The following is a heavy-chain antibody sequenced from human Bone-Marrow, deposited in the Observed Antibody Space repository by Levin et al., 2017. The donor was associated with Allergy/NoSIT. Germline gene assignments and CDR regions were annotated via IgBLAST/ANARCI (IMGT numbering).Heavy chain of an antibody. Sequence: LSLTCAASGLRFSNYDMNWVRQAPGKGLEWVSSISGGSSRIYYADSVKGRFTISRDNAKNSLYLKMNSLRVEDTAVYYCASWAMFYYDGSDFDYFYYGMDVWGQGTTVTVSS. CDR1: GLRFSNYD. J-gene: IGHJ6*02. V-gene: IGHV3-21*06. CDR2: ISGGSSRI. CDR3: ASWAMFYYDGSDFDYFYYGMDV. D-gene: IGHD3-16*01.